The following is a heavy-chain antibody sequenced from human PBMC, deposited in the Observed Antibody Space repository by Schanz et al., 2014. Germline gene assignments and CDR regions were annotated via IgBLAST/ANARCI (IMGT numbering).Heavy chain of an antibody. CDR3: AIIGVMVAVAGTRADY. J-gene: IGHJ4*02. Sequence: EVHLVESGGGLVKRGGSLRLSCAASGFTISSYSMNWVRQAPGKGLEWVSSISSSGSYIYYADSVKGRFSISRDNAKNTLYLQMNTLRAEDTAVYYCAIIGVMVAVAGTRADYWGQGTLVTVSS. D-gene: IGHD6-19*01. V-gene: IGHV3-21*01. CDR1: GFTISSYS. CDR2: ISSSGSYI.